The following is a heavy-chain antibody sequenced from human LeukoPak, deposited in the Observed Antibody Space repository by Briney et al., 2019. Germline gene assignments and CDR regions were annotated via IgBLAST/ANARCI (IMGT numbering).Heavy chain of an antibody. CDR2: ISGSGGST. Sequence: GGSLRLSCAASGFTFSSYAMSWVRQAPGKGLEWVSAISGSGGSTYYADSVKGRFTISRDNSKNTLYLQMNSLRAEDTAVYYCAKDLLYYYDSSGWIDYWGQGTLVTVSS. CDR1: GFTFSSYA. V-gene: IGHV3-23*01. CDR3: AKDLLYYYDSSGWIDY. D-gene: IGHD3-22*01. J-gene: IGHJ4*02.